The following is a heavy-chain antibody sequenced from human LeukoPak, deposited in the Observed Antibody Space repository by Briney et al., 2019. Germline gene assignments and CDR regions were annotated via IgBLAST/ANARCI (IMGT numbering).Heavy chain of an antibody. CDR2: IKQDGSQK. D-gene: IGHD4/OR15-4a*01. J-gene: IGHJ6*03. V-gene: IGHV3-7*01. CDR3: ARGCLNYYYYMDV. CDR1: GFTFSNAW. Sequence: GGSLRLSCAASGFTFSNAWMSWVRQAPGKGLEWVANIKQDGSQKFSVDSVKGRFTISRDNAKNSLYLQMNSLRAEDTAVYYCARGCLNYYYYMDVWGKGTTVTVSS.